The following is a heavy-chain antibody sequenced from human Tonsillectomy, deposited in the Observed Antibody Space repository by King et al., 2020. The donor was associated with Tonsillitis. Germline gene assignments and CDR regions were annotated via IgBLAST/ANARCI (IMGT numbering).Heavy chain of an antibody. J-gene: IGHJ4*02. D-gene: IGHD1-26*01. CDR3: ARVLYSGSYLVDY. CDR2: ISSSSSYI. Sequence: QLVQSGGGLVKPGGSLRLSCAASGFTFSNYNMNWVRQAPGKGLEWVSSISSSSSYIYYADSVKGRFTISRDNAKNSLYLQMNSLRAEDTAVYYCARVLYSGSYLVDYWGQGTLVTVSS. V-gene: IGHV3-21*01. CDR1: GFTFSNYN.